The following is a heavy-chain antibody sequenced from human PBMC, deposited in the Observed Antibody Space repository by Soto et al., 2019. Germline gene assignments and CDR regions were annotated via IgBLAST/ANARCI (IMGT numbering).Heavy chain of an antibody. J-gene: IGHJ4*02. Sequence: QVQLVQSGAEVKKPGASVKVSCKASGYTFTSYYMHWVRQAPGQGLEWMGIINPSGGSTNYAQKFQGRFTMTRDTSTSTVYMDLSSLRYEDTAVYYCARHLAAGDYWGQGTVVTVSS. D-gene: IGHD6-13*01. CDR1: GYTFTSYY. CDR2: INPSGGST. V-gene: IGHV1-46*01. CDR3: ARHLAAGDY.